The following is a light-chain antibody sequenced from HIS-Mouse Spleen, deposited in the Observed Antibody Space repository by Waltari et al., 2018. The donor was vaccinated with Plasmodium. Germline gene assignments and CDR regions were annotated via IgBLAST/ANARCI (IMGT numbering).Light chain of an antibody. Sequence: QTVVTQEPSFSVSPGGTVTLTCGLSSGSVSTSYYPTWYQHTPGPAPRTLIYSTNTRSSGVPDRFSGSILGNKAALTITGAQADDESDYYCVLYMGSGTVVFGGGTKLTVL. CDR2: STN. CDR3: VLYMGSGTVV. CDR1: SGSVSTSYY. V-gene: IGLV8-61*01. J-gene: IGLJ2*01.